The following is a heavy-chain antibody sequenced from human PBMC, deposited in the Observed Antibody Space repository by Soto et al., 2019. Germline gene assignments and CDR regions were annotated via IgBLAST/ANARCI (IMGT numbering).Heavy chain of an antibody. J-gene: IGHJ6*02. CDR1: GYTFTNYG. V-gene: IGHV1-18*01. CDR3: ARRPRVQLWLFGLDV. CDR2: ISGYNGDT. D-gene: IGHD3-16*01. Sequence: QVQLVQSGDEVERPGASVKVSCKASGYTFTNYGITWVRQAPGQGLEWMGWISGYNGDTKTAQKVQGRVTMTTDTSTHTAYMDLRSLTFDDTAVYFCARRPRVQLWLFGLDVWGQGNTVTVSS.